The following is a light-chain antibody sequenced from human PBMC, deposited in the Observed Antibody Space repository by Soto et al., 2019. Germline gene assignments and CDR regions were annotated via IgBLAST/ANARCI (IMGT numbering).Light chain of an antibody. CDR3: QQYTGPPTT. V-gene: IGKV3-20*01. CDR1: QTVNSNY. J-gene: IGKJ5*01. CDR2: GAS. Sequence: EIVLTQSPGTLSLSPGERATLSCRSSQTVNSNYLAWCQQRPGQAPRXXIYGASTRAAGIPDRFSGSGAGTDFTLTITRLEPEDSAVYFCQQYTGPPTTFGQGTRLEIK.